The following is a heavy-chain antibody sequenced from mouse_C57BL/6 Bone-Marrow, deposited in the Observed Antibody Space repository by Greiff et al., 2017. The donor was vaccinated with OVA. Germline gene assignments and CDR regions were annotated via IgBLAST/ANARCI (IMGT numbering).Heavy chain of an antibody. CDR3: AREKDDYGYFDY. Sequence: VKLQESGAELARPGASVKLSCKASGYTFTSYGISWVKQRTGQGLEWIGEIYPRSGNTYYNEKFKGKATLTADKSSSTAYMELRSLTSEDSAVYFCAREKDDYGYFDYWGQGTTLTVSS. V-gene: IGHV1-81*01. CDR2: IYPRSGNT. J-gene: IGHJ2*01. CDR1: GYTFTSYG. D-gene: IGHD2-4*01.